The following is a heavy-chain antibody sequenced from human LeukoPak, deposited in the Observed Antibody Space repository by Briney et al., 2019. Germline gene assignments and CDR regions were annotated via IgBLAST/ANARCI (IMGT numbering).Heavy chain of an antibody. CDR2: INTDGSST. CDR1: GFTFSNYA. J-gene: IGHJ6*03. Sequence: PGGSLRLSCGASGFTFSNYAMTWVRQAPGKGLVWVSRINTDGSSTSYADSVKGRFTISRDNAKNTLYLQMNSLRAEDTAVYYCARGGDCSSTSCRGYMDVWGKGTTVTVSS. D-gene: IGHD2-2*01. V-gene: IGHV3-74*01. CDR3: ARGGDCSSTSCRGYMDV.